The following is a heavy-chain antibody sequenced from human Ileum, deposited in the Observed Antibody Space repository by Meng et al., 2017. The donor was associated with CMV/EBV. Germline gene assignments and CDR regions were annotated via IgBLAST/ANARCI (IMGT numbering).Heavy chain of an antibody. J-gene: IGHJ4*02. CDR1: GGSISSSSYY. CDR2: IYYSGST. D-gene: IGHD2-21*01. V-gene: IGHV4-39*07. CDR3: VRDPPYCLSCFDY. Sequence: SETLSLTCTVSGGSISSSSYYWGWIRQPPGKGLEWIGSIYYSGSTYYNPSLKSRVTISVDTSKNQFSLKLSSVTAADTAVYYCVRDPPYCLSCFDYWGQGTLVTVSS.